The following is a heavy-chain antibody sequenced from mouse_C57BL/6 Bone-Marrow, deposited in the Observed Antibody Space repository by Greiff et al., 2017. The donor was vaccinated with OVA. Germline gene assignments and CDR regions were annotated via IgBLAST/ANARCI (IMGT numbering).Heavy chain of an antibody. V-gene: IGHV5-17*01. CDR3: ARINYWYFDV. J-gene: IGHJ1*03. CDR1: GFTFSDYG. Sequence: EVQLVESGGGLVKPGGSLKLSCAASGFTFSDYGMHWVRQAPEKGLEWVAYISSGSSTIYYADTVKGRFTISRDNATNTLYLQMTSLRSEDTAMYYCARINYWYFDVWGTGTTVTVSS. CDR2: ISSGSSTI.